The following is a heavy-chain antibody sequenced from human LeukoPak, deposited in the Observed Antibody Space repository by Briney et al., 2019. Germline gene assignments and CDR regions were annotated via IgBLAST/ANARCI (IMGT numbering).Heavy chain of an antibody. CDR1: GGSISSYY. CDR2: IYYSGST. CDR3: ARLSRDGYNSDY. J-gene: IGHJ4*02. D-gene: IGHD5-24*01. V-gene: IGHV4-59*01. Sequence: SETLSLTCTVSGGSISSYYWSWIRQPPGKGLEWTGYIYYSGSTNYNPSLKSRVTISVDTSKNQFPLKLSSVTAADTAVYYCARLSRDGYNSDYWGQGTLVTVSS.